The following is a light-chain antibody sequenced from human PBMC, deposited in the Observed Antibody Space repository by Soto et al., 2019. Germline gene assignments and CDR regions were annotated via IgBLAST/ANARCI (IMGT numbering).Light chain of an antibody. J-gene: IGKJ5*01. Sequence: EIVLTQSPGTLSLSPGEGATLSCRASQSVSSNFLAWYQQKPGQAPRLLIYGASSRATGIPDRFSGSGSGTDFTLTISRLEPEDFAVYYCQHCGSAPSTFGQGTRLEI. CDR1: QSVSSNF. CDR3: QHCGSAPST. CDR2: GAS. V-gene: IGKV3-20*01.